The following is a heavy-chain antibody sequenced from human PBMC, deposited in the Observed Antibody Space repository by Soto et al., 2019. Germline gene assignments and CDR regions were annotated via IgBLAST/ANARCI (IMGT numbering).Heavy chain of an antibody. D-gene: IGHD3-10*01. CDR2: IYYSGST. J-gene: IGHJ6*02. V-gene: IGHV4-39*01. CDR3: ASSSFLRSGALFHGLDV. CDR1: GGSISSSSYY. Sequence: SETLSLTCTVSGGSISSSSYYWGWIRQPPGKGLEWIGIIYYSGSTYYNPSLKSRVTISVDTSKNQFSLKLSSVTAADTFVYFCASSSFLRSGALFHGLDVWGQGTTVTVSS.